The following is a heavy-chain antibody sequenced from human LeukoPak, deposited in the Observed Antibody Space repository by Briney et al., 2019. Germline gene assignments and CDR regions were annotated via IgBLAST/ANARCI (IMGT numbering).Heavy chain of an antibody. CDR1: GFTFNHFS. D-gene: IGHD3-22*01. V-gene: IGHV3-7*01. CDR3: ARDRGWRTSGYYLYHFDY. CDR2: INQDEREK. J-gene: IGHJ4*02. Sequence: GGSLRLSCAASGFTFNHFSMGWVRQAPGKGLEWVANINQDEREKLYVDSVKGRFSISRDNAENSLFLQMSSLRAEDTAVYYCARDRGWRTSGYYLYHFDYWGQGTLVTFAS.